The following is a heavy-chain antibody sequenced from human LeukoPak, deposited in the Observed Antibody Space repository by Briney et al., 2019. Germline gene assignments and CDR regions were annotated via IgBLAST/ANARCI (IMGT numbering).Heavy chain of an antibody. D-gene: IGHD3-10*01. CDR3: AMDGSGSYYSDGWFDP. J-gene: IGHJ5*02. CDR1: GDPISSSNYY. CDR2: INHSGST. Sequence: SETLSLTCTVSGDPISSSNYYWSWIRQPPGKGLEWIGEINHSGSTNYNPSLKSRVTISVDTSKNQFSLKLSSVTAADTAVYYCAMDGSGSYYSDGWFDPWGQGTLVTVSS. V-gene: IGHV4-39*07.